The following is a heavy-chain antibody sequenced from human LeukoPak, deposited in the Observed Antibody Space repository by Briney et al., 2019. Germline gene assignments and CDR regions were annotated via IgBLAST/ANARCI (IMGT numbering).Heavy chain of an antibody. D-gene: IGHD5-18*01. CDR3: AREPTSMIL. J-gene: IGHJ4*02. V-gene: IGHV3-7*01. CDR1: GLPFSTFW. CDR2: INQDGSEE. Sequence: TGGSLRLSCAASGLPFSTFWMNWVRQAPGKGLEWVANINQDGSEEYYVDSVKGRFTISRDNAKNSLYLQMNSLRAEDTAVYYCAREPTSMILWGQGTLVAVSS.